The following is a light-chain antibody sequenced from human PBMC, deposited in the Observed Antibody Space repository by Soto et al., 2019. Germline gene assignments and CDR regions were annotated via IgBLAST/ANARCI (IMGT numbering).Light chain of an antibody. V-gene: IGLV1-51*01. CDR3: RSWNSSLSAYV. Sequence: QSLPTQPPSVSAAPGQKVTISSSGSSSNIGGNSVSWYQQHPGTAPKLLIYDDNKRPSGIPDRFSGSKAGTSATLGITGFQTGDEADYYCRSWNSSLSAYVFGTGTKVTV. J-gene: IGLJ1*01. CDR1: SSNIGGNS. CDR2: DDN.